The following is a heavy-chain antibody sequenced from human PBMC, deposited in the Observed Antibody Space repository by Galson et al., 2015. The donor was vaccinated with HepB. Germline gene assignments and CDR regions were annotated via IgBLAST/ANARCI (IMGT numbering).Heavy chain of an antibody. D-gene: IGHD6-13*01. CDR2: IIPILGIA. J-gene: IGHJ4*02. V-gene: IGHV1-69*04. CDR3: ARSPEKYSSSWLRPSYFDY. CDR1: GGTFSSYA. Sequence: SVKVSCKASGGTFSSYAISWVRQAPGQGLEWMGRIIPILGIANYAQKFQGRVTITADKSTSTAYMELSSLRSEDTAVYYCARSPEKYSSSWLRPSYFDYWGQGTLVTVSS.